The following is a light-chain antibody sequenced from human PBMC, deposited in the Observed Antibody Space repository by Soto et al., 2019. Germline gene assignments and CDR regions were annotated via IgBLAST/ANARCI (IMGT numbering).Light chain of an antibody. CDR2: WAS. V-gene: IGKV4-1*01. J-gene: IGKJ4*01. CDR1: QSVLYSSNNKNY. CDR3: QQYYDSPLT. Sequence: DIVMTQSPDSLAVSLGERATINCKSSQSVLYSSNNKNYLTWYQPKPGQPPKLLISWASTRESGVPERFSGSGSGTDFTLTISSLQAEDVAVYYCQQYYDSPLTFGGGTKVEIK.